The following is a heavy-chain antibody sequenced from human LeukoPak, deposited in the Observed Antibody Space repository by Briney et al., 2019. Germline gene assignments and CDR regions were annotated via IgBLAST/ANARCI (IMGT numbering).Heavy chain of an antibody. Sequence: PSQTLALTCAVAGGSISSGGYSWSWIRQPQGKGLEWIGYNNHSGSTYYNPSLKSRLTMLIDKSKNQFSLNLRSVTAADTAVYHCARVASKGGMDVWGQGTTVTVSS. CDR2: NNHSGST. D-gene: IGHD6-6*01. CDR3: ARVASKGGMDV. CDR1: GGSISSGGYS. J-gene: IGHJ6*02. V-gene: IGHV4-30-2*01.